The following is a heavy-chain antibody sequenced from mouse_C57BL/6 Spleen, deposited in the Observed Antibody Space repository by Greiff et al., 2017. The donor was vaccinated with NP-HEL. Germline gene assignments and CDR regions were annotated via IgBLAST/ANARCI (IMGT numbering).Heavy chain of an antibody. D-gene: IGHD2-4*01. Sequence: EVKLVESGEGLVKPGGSLKLSCAASGFTFSSYAMSWVRQTPEKRLEWVAYISSGGDYIYYADTVKGRFTISRDNARNTLYLQMSSLKSEDTAMYYCTRDDYDAAWFAYWGQGTLVTVSA. J-gene: IGHJ3*01. CDR3: TRDDYDAAWFAY. CDR1: GFTFSSYA. CDR2: ISSGGDYI. V-gene: IGHV5-9-1*02.